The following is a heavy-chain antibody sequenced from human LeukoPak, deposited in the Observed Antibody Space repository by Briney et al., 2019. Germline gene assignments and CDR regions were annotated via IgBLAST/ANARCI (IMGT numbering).Heavy chain of an antibody. CDR1: GGSISSYY. V-gene: IGHV4-59*01. CDR2: IYYSGTT. J-gene: IGHJ4*02. Sequence: SETLSLTCTVSGGSISSYYWSWIRQPPGKGLEWIGYIYYSGTTNYNPSLKSRVTISVDTSKNQFSLKLSSVTAADTAVYYCARDRVRGNSNPFFDYWGQGTLVTVSS. D-gene: IGHD4-11*01. CDR3: ARDRVRGNSNPFFDY.